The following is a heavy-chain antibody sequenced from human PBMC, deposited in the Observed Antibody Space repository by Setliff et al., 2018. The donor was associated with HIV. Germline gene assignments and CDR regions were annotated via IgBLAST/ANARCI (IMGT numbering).Heavy chain of an antibody. D-gene: IGHD2-2*02. V-gene: IGHV3-23*01. J-gene: IGHJ4*02. Sequence: GGSLRLSCAASGIIFTKCGLSWVRQAPGKGLEWISGICGSDGATYYADSVKGRFTISRDSSKSTLYLQMNGLGAEDTAVYYCAQDPRPDYTGQYFFFAYWGQGALVTVSS. CDR1: GIIFTKCG. CDR2: ICGSDGAT. CDR3: AQDPRPDYTGQYFFFAY.